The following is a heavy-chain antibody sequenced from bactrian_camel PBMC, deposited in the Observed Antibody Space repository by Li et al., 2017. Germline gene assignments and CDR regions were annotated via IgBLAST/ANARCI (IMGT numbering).Heavy chain of an antibody. J-gene: IGHJ6*01. CDR1: GYTHIDYC. V-gene: IGHV3S53*01. CDR2: IASNGRT. D-gene: IGHD2*01. CDR3: AAEPAVFGYCGGDYYPSNGF. Sequence: QVQLVESGGGSVQAGESLRLSCAASGYTHIDYCVGWFRLTPGKEREGVATIASNGRTEFADSVKGRFTISQDNVENTLYLQMDNLKPEDTAMYYCAAEPAVFGYCGGDYYPSNGFWGQGTQVTVS.